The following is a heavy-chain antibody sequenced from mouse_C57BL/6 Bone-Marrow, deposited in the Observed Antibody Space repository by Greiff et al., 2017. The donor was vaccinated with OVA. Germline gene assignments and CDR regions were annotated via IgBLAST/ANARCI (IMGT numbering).Heavy chain of an antibody. CDR1: GFTFTNYY. D-gene: IGHD1-1*01. J-gene: IGHJ2*01. V-gene: IGHV7-3*01. CDR3: ARYKGRVAVDYFDY. CDR2: IRNKPNGSTT. Sequence: EVQRVESGGGLVQPGDSLSLSCAASGFTFTNYYMSWVRQPPGKALEWLAFIRNKPNGSTTEYSASVKGRFTISRDNSQSILYLQMNALRAEVSATYYCARYKGRVAVDYFDYWGQGTALTVSS.